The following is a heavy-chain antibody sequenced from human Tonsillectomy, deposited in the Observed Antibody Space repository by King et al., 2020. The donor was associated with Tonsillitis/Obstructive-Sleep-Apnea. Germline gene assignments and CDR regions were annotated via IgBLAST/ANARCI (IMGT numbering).Heavy chain of an antibody. J-gene: IGHJ4*02. CDR2: IYPGDSDT. CDR1: GYSFTTYW. Sequence: QLVQSGAEVKKPGESLKISCKASGYSFTTYWIGWVRQMPGKGLEWIGNIYPGDSDTRYSPSFQGQGTISADKSISTVYLQWSSLKASDTAMYYCARRGYYGSGSFGHFDYWGRGTLVTVSS. CDR3: ARRGYYGSGSFGHFDY. V-gene: IGHV5-51*03. D-gene: IGHD3-10*01.